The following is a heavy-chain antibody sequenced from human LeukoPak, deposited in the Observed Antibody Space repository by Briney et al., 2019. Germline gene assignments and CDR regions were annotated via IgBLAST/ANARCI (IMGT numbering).Heavy chain of an antibody. CDR3: ARSSDGVVVASMDV. CDR1: GFTFSSYG. D-gene: IGHD2-15*01. V-gene: IGHV3-23*01. CDR2: ISGSGGST. J-gene: IGHJ6*02. Sequence: GRSLRLSCAASGFTFSSYGMHWVRQAPGKGLEWVSAISGSGGSTYYADSVKGRFTISRDNSKNTLYLQMNSLRAEDTAVYYCARSSDGVVVASMDVWGQGTTVTVSS.